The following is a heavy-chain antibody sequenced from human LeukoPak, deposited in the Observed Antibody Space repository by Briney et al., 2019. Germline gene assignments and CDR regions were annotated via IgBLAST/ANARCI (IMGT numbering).Heavy chain of an antibody. J-gene: IGHJ5*02. D-gene: IGHD5-12*01. V-gene: IGHV3-23*01. Sequence: GGSLPQTFPGSGFTFRPCQLHGLRQAPGKGPEWVSAISGSGGGTYYADSVKGRLTISRDNSKNTLYLQMSSLRAEDTAVYYCAKAFSAYEHWPINWCSTWGQGAPVTVSS. CDR2: ISGSGGGT. CDR1: GFTFRPCQ. CDR3: AKAFSAYEHWPINWCST.